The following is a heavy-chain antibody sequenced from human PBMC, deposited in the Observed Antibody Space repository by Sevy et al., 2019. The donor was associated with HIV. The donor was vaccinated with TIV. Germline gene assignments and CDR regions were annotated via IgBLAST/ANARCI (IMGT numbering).Heavy chain of an antibody. CDR3: ARGPLFSPECCSGGTCPTIDY. D-gene: IGHD2-15*01. V-gene: IGHV4-34*01. CDR2: VSQSGSA. Sequence: SETLSLTCAVSGVSFSDYYWAWIRQPPGKGLEWIGEVSQSGSANYNPSLRSRVIMSLDTSNNHFSLKLTSVTAADTAVYYCARGPLFSPECCSGGTCPTIDYWSQGTLVTVSS. CDR1: GVSFSDYY. J-gene: IGHJ4*02.